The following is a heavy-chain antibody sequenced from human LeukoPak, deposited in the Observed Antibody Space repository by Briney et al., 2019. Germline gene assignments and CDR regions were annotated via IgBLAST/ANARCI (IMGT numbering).Heavy chain of an antibody. CDR3: AKADVLRFFPTDY. V-gene: IGHV3-53*01. CDR1: GFTVSSNY. Sequence: GGSLRLSCAASGFTVSSNYMSWVRQAPGKGLGWVSVIYSGGSTYYADSVKGRFTISRDNSKNTLYLQMNSLRAEDTAVYYCAKADVLRFFPTDYWGQGTLVTVSS. CDR2: IYSGGST. D-gene: IGHD3-3*01. J-gene: IGHJ4*02.